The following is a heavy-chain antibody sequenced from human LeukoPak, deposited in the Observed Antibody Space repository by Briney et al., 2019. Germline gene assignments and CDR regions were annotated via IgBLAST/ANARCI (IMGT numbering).Heavy chain of an antibody. V-gene: IGHV1-2*02. J-gene: IGHJ4*02. Sequence: ASVKVSCKASGYTFTGYYMHWVRQAPGQGPEWVGWINPNGGDTNYAQKFQGRVTLTRDTSISTAYMELSRLRSDDTAVYYCARDRSGADFWGQGTLVTVSS. D-gene: IGHD3-10*01. CDR2: INPNGGDT. CDR3: ARDRSGADF. CDR1: GYTFTGYY.